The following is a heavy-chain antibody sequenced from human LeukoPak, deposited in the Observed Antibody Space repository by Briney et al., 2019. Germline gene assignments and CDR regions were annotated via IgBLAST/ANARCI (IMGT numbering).Heavy chain of an antibody. CDR2: ISSSGSTI. CDR3: ARGDSGSYYFDY. CDR1: GFTFRRYE. Sequence: GGSLRLSCAASGFTFRRYEMNRVRQAPGKGLEWVSYISSSGSTIYYADSVKGRFTISRDNAKNSLYLQMNSLRAEDTAVYYCARGDSGSYYFDYWGREPWSPSPQ. D-gene: IGHD1-26*01. V-gene: IGHV3-48*03. J-gene: IGHJ4*02.